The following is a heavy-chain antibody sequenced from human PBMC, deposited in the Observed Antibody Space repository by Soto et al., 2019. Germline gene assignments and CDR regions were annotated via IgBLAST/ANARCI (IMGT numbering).Heavy chain of an antibody. D-gene: IGHD3-16*01. Sequence: SVKVSCKASGFPFTSSSVQWVRQARGQRLEWIGWIVFGSGNTNYAQKFQERVTFNRDNSKNTLYQQMNSLRTEDKAEYYYTGGEPVTSFDSGAKGTLVPVSS. V-gene: IGHV1-58*01. CDR2: IVFGSGNT. CDR1: GFPFTSSS. CDR3: TGGEPVTSFDS. J-gene: IGHJ4*02.